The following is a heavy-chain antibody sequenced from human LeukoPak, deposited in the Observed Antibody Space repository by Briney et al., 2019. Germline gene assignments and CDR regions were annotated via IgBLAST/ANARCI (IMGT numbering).Heavy chain of an antibody. Sequence: SETLSLTCTVSGGSISSYYWSWIRQPPGKGLEWIGYIYYSGSTNYNPSLKSRVTISVDTSKNQFSLKLSSVTAADTAVYYCARMGDSSSWYNDYWGQGTLVTVSS. CDR1: GGSISSYY. J-gene: IGHJ4*02. V-gene: IGHV4-59*01. CDR2: IYYSGST. CDR3: ARMGDSSSWYNDY. D-gene: IGHD6-13*01.